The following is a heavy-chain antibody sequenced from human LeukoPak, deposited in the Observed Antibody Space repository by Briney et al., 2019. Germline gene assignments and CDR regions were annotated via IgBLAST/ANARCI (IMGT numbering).Heavy chain of an antibody. D-gene: IGHD3-22*01. V-gene: IGHV3-7*03. CDR2: IKQDGSEK. J-gene: IGHJ4*02. CDR3: AREGSFRSGYYSH. Sequence: PGGSLRLSCTASGFTFSSYWMNWVRQAPGKGLEWVANIKQDGSEKYYVDSVKGRFTISRDNAKTSLYLQMNSLRAEDTAVYYCAREGSFRSGYYSHWGQGILVTVSS. CDR1: GFTFSSYW.